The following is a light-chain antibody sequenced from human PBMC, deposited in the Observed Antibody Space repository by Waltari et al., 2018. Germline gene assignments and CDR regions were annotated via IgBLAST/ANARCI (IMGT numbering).Light chain of an antibody. Sequence: DIVLTQSPDSLAVSLGERATINCKSSQSVVFSSNNKNYLAWYQQKPGQPPKLLITWASSRESGVPDRFSGSGSETDFTLTISSLQAEDVAVYYCQQFYTFPYTFGQGTKLEIK. J-gene: IGKJ2*01. CDR2: WAS. CDR1: QSVVFSSNNKNY. V-gene: IGKV4-1*01. CDR3: QQFYTFPYT.